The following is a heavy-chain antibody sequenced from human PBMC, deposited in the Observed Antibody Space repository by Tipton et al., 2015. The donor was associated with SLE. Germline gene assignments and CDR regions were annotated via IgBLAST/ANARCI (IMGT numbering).Heavy chain of an antibody. CDR1: GGSISSSYHY. CDR2: FHYGGSA. J-gene: IGHJ4*02. V-gene: IGHV4-39*07. D-gene: IGHD1-26*01. Sequence: TLSLTCTVSGGSISSSYHYWGWVRQPPGKGLEWIGSFHYGGSASHNPSLKSRVSMSVDTSKNQFSLKVSSVTAADTAVYYCARESHLGYYFDYWGQGTLVTVSS. CDR3: ARESHLGYYFDY.